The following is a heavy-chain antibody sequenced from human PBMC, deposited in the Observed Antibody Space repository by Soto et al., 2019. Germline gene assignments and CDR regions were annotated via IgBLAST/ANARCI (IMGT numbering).Heavy chain of an antibody. J-gene: IGHJ4*02. CDR2: IYHSGST. CDR1: AESISSRGSS. CDR3: ARREIQGPTDY. D-gene: IGHD1-26*01. Sequence: SLSHSDQCAVSAESISSRGSSWYSIRQTPGKGLEWIGYIYHSGSTLYNPSLKSRVTISVDKSKNQFSLKLTSVTAVDTAVYYCARREIQGPTDYRGQGTLVTVPS. V-gene: IGHV4-30-2*01.